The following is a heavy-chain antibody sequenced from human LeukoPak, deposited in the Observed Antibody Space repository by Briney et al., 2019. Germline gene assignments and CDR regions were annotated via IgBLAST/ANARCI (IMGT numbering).Heavy chain of an antibody. D-gene: IGHD1-26*01. Sequence: GGSLRLSCVASGFTFSRYSMNWVRQAPGKGLEWVSYISVGSSTIYYADSVKGRFTVSRDNAKNTLYLQMNSLRAEDTAVYYCARDAVGGTMDYWGQGTLVTVSS. V-gene: IGHV3-48*04. CDR1: GFTFSRYS. CDR2: ISVGSSTI. J-gene: IGHJ4*02. CDR3: ARDAVGGTMDY.